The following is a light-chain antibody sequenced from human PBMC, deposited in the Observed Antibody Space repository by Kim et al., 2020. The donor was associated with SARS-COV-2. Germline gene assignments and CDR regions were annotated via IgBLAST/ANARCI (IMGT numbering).Light chain of an antibody. CDR3: QSYDSSLSGYV. CDR2: GNS. CDR1: SSNIGAGYD. V-gene: IGLV1-40*01. Sequence: QSVLTQPPSVSGAPGQRVTISCTGSSSNIGAGYDVNWYQQFPGTAPKLLIYGNSNRPSGVPDRFSGSKSGTSVSLAITGLQAEDETDYYCQSYDSSLSGYVFGTGTKVTRP. J-gene: IGLJ1*01.